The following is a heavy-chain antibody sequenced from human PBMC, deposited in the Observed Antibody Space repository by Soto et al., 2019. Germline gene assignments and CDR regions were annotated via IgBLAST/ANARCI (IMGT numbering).Heavy chain of an antibody. CDR3: ASMDSSGWFVGTPGYNGIDV. V-gene: IGHV4-4*02. CDR2: IYHSGST. CDR1: GGSISSSNW. Sequence: SETLSLTCAVSGGSISSSNWWSWVRQPPGKGLEWIGEIYHSGSTNYNPSLKSRVTISVDKSKNQFSLKLSSVTAADTAVYYCASMDSSGWFVGTPGYNGIDVWSQGTTVTVSS. J-gene: IGHJ6*02. D-gene: IGHD6-19*01.